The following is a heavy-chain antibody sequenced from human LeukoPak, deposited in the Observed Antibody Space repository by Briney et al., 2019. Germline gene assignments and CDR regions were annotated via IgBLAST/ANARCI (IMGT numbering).Heavy chain of an antibody. CDR2: IYHSGST. D-gene: IGHD4-17*01. CDR1: GGSISSNY. Sequence: PSETLSLTCTVSGGSISSNYWSWIRQPPGKGLEYIAYIYHSGSTSYNPSLKSRVTISVDTSKNQFSLKLRSVTAADTSVYYCARQSEDYAEYYFDYWGQGTLVTVSS. V-gene: IGHV4-59*08. CDR3: ARQSEDYAEYYFDY. J-gene: IGHJ4*02.